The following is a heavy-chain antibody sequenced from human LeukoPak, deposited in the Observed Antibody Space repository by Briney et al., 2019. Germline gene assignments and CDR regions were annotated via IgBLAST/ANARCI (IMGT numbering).Heavy chain of an antibody. CDR2: ISPSGNT. D-gene: IGHD6-6*01. V-gene: IGHV4-4*07. CDR3: ARRPYWYFDL. Sequence: SSETLSLTCSVSSDSISSHSWSWIRQPAGKRREWIGHISPSGNTNYNPSLKSRVTMSVDTSKNHFSLKLSSVTAADTAVYYCARRPYWYFDLWGRGTLVTVSS. J-gene: IGHJ2*01. CDR1: SDSISSHS.